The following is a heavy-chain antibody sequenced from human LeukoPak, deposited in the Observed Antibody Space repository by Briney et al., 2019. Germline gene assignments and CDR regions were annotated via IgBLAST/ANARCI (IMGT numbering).Heavy chain of an antibody. CDR1: GFTFSGYG. J-gene: IGHJ6*03. D-gene: IGHD3-3*01. Sequence: GGSLRLSCAASGFTFSGYGMNWVRQAPGKGLEWVSYISSSSGTIYNADSVTGRFTISRDNAKNSLYLQMNSLRAEDTALYYCARGQGDFWSGSYYYYYMDVWGKGTTVTVSS. CDR2: ISSSSGTI. V-gene: IGHV3-48*04. CDR3: ARGQGDFWSGSYYYYYMDV.